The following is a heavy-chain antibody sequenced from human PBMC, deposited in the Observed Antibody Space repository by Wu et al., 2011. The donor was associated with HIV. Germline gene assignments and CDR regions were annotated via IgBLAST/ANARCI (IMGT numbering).Heavy chain of an antibody. CDR2: DIPISDIE. Sequence: GSSVRVSCKASGGRINSHAISWLRQTPGQGLEWMGGDIPISDIELRIAQRFRGRLTVTTDESTNTAYMELTSLRSDDTAVYYCARDMSGYSYGYYYYYMDVWGKGTTVTVSS. V-gene: IGHV1-69*05. CDR3: ARDMSGYSYGYYYYYMDV. J-gene: IGHJ6*03. D-gene: IGHD5-18*01. CDR1: GGRINSHA.